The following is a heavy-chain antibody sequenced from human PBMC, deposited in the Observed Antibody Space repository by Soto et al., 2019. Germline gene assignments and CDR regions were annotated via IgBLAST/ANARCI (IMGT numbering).Heavy chain of an antibody. V-gene: IGHV4-34*01. J-gene: IGHJ4*02. CDR3: AREKPYSSSWYHDY. D-gene: IGHD6-13*01. CDR1: GGSFSGYY. CDR2: INHRGGT. Sequence: QVQLQQWGAGLLKPSETLSLTCAVYGGSFSGYYWSWIRQPQGTGLVWIGEINHRGGTNNNPSLKSRVTISVDTSKNQFSLKLSSVTAADTAVYYCAREKPYSSSWYHDYWGQGTLVTVSS.